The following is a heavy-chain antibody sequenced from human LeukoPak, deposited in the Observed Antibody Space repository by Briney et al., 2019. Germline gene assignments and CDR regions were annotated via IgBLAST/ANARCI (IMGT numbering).Heavy chain of an antibody. CDR1: VGSLRGYY. CDR3: ARGGSGWYKFALDTFDI. V-gene: IGHV4-34*01. D-gene: IGHD6-19*01. CDR2: INHSGST. Sequence: PSETLSLTCAVYVGSLRGYYWSGIRQPPGKGLEWMGEINHSGSTNYNPSLKSRVTIAVDTSKNQCSLKLSSVTAADTAVFYCARGGSGWYKFALDTFDIWGQGTMVTVSS. J-gene: IGHJ3*02.